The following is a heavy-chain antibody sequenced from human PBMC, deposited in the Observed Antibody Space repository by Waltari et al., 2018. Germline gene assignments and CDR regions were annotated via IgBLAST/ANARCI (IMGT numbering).Heavy chain of an antibody. CDR2: IIPIFGTAP. CDR3: ARRQLGGAFDP. J-gene: IGHJ5*02. D-gene: IGHD3-16*01. V-gene: IGHV1-69*12. CDR1: GGTFGSYA. Sequence: QVQLVQSGAEVQKPGSSVKVSCKSSGGTFGSYAISWVRQAPGEGLGWMGGIIPIFGTAPNYAQKFQGRLTVTADESTATVYMDLSSLRSDDTAVYYCARRQLGGAFDPWGQGTLVSVSS.